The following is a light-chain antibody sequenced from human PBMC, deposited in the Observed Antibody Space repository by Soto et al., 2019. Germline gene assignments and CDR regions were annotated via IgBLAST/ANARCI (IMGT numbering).Light chain of an antibody. J-gene: IGKJ2*01. CDR2: VAS. CDR1: QGISSW. Sequence: DIQMTQSPSSGSASVGDRATITCRASQGISSWLVWYQQKPGKAPNLLMYVASSLHSGVPSRFSGRGSGTDFTLISSLQPEDFAAYYCQQANSSSGAFGQGTKLEIK. CDR3: QQANSSSGA. V-gene: IGKV1-12*01.